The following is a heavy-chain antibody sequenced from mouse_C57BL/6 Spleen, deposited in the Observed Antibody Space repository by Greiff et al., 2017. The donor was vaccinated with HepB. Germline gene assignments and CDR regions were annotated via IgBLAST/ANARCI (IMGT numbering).Heavy chain of an antibody. CDR2: IYPGDGDT. CDR1: GYAFSSSW. V-gene: IGHV1-82*01. CDR3: ARGGGWDVMYYAMDY. D-gene: IGHD4-1*01. Sequence: VQLVESGPELVKPGASVKISCKASGYAFSSSWMNWVKQRPGKGLEWIGRIYPGDGDTNYTGKFKGKATLTADKSSSTAYMQLSSLTSEDSAVYFCARGGGWDVMYYAMDYWGQGTSVTVSS. J-gene: IGHJ4*01.